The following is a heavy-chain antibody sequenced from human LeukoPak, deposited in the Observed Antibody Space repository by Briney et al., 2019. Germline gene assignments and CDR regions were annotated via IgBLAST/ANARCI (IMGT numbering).Heavy chain of an antibody. Sequence: GGSLRLSCAASGFTLSSYGMHWVRQAPGKGLEWVAFIRYDGSNKYYADSVKGRFTISRDNSKNTLCLQMNSLRAEDTAVYYCAKEPDLWFGEYYFDYWGQGTLVTVSS. V-gene: IGHV3-30*02. J-gene: IGHJ4*02. CDR1: GFTLSSYG. CDR2: IRYDGSNK. D-gene: IGHD3-10*01. CDR3: AKEPDLWFGEYYFDY.